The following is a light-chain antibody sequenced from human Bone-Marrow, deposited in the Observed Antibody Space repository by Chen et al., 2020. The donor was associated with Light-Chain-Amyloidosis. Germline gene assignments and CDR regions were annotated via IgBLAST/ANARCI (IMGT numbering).Light chain of an antibody. V-gene: IGLV3-25*03. CDR3: QSADSSGTYEVI. CDR2: RDA. CDR1: DLPTKY. J-gene: IGLJ2*01. Sequence: SYELTQPPSVSVSPGQTARITCSGDDLPTKYAYWYQQKPGQAPVLVIHRDAERPSGSSERFSGSSSGTTATLTMRGVQAEDEADYHCQSADSSGTYEVIFGGGTKLTVL.